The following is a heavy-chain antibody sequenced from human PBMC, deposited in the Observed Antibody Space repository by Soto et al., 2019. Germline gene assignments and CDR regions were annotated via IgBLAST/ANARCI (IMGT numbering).Heavy chain of an antibody. V-gene: IGHV4-59*01. D-gene: IGHD6-6*01. CDR3: ARRTKQLVQSLDYYYYGMDV. CDR1: GGSISSYY. Sequence: QVQLQESGPGLVKPSETLSLTCTVSGGSISSYYWSWIRQPPGKGLEWIGYIYYSGSTNYNPSLKSRVTISVDTSKNQFSLKLSSVTAADTAVYYCARRTKQLVQSLDYYYYGMDVWGQGTTVTVSS. J-gene: IGHJ6*02. CDR2: IYYSGST.